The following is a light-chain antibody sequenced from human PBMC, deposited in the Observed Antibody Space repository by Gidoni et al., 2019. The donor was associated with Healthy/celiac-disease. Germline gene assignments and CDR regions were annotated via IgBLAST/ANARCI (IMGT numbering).Light chain of an antibody. CDR2: AAS. J-gene: IGKJ5*01. CDR3: QQYYSYPFT. Sequence: AIRLTQSPSSLSASTGDRVTITCRASQGISSYLAWYQQKPGKAPKLLIYAASTLQSGVPSRFSGSGSGTDFTLTISCLQSEDFATYYCQQYYSYPFTLXXXTRXEIK. CDR1: QGISSY. V-gene: IGKV1-8*01.